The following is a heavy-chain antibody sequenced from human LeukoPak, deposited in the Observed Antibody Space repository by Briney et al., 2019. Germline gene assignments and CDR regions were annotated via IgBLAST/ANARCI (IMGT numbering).Heavy chain of an antibody. CDR3: AGYIVATKGWFDP. D-gene: IGHD5-12*01. Sequence: SETLSLTCTGSGGSISSYYWSWIRQPPGKGLEWIGYIYYSGSTNYNPSLKCRVTISVDTSKNQFSLKLSSVTAADTAVYYCAGYIVATKGWFDPWGQGTLVTVSS. CDR2: IYYSGST. CDR1: GGSISSYY. V-gene: IGHV4-59*01. J-gene: IGHJ5*02.